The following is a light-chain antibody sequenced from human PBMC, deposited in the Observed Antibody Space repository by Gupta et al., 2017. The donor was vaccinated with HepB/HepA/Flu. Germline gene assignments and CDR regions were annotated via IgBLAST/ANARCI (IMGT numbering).Light chain of an antibody. V-gene: IGKV1-9*01. J-gene: IGKJ5*01. CDR2: SAT. CDR3: QQMNSYPFT. CDR1: QGVRIY. Sequence: DSLLTQSPSLLSASVGDRVTITCRASQGVRIYLAWYQQKPGKAPKLLISSATILQNGVPSRFSGSGSGTEFTLTISNLQPEDFAIYYCQQMNSYPFTFGQGTRLEI.